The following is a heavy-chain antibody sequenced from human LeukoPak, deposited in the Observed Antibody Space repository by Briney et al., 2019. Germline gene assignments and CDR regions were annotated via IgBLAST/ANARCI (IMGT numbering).Heavy chain of an antibody. Sequence: GGSLRLSCAASVFTFSSYSMHWVRQAPGKGLEWVSSISSSSSYIYYADSVKGRFTISRDNAKNSLYLQMNSLRAEDTAVYYCARDDYGDHFDYWGQGTLVTVSS. CDR2: ISSSSSYI. CDR1: VFTFSSYS. V-gene: IGHV3-21*01. D-gene: IGHD4-17*01. CDR3: ARDDYGDHFDY. J-gene: IGHJ4*02.